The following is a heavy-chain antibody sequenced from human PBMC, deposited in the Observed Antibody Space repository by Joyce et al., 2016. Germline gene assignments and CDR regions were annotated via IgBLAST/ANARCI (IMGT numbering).Heavy chain of an antibody. CDR2: ISVYNGNT. D-gene: IGHD6-13*01. Sequence: QVQLVQSGPEVKKPGASVNVSCKTSGYPFPTYGSTWARQAPGQGLEWMGWISVYNGNTDDAQNLQGRLTLTTDTSTTTIYMDLRSLRSDDTAVYYCARAVNSLTAAPGYWGQGTLVTVSS. V-gene: IGHV1-18*01. J-gene: IGHJ4*02. CDR1: GYPFPTYG. CDR3: ARAVNSLTAAPGY.